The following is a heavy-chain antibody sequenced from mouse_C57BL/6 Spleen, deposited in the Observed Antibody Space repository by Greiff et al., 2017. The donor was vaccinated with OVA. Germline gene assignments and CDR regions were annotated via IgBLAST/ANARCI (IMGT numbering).Heavy chain of an antibody. Sequence: VQLQQSGAELVRPGASVKLSCTASGFNIKDDYMHWVKQRPEQGLEWIGWIDPENGDTEYASKFQGKATITADTSSNTAYLQLSSLTSEDTAVYYCTYYYGSSFGAMDYWGQGTSVTVSS. CDR2: IDPENGDT. V-gene: IGHV14-4*01. CDR3: TYYYGSSFGAMDY. CDR1: GFNIKDDY. D-gene: IGHD1-1*01. J-gene: IGHJ4*01.